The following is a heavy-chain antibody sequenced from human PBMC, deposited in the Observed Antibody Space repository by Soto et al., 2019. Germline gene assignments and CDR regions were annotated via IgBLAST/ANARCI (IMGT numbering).Heavy chain of an antibody. V-gene: IGHV4-39*01. J-gene: IGHJ5*02. CDR2: IYYSGST. CDR1: GGSISGSRYY. CDR3: ARTHRFGELDNWFDP. Sequence: SETLSLTCSVSGGSISGSRYYWVWIRQSPGKGLEWIGSIYYSGSTYYNPSLKSRVTISVDTSKNQFSLKLSSVTDADTAVYYRARTHRFGELDNWFDPWGQGTLVTVSS. D-gene: IGHD3-10*01.